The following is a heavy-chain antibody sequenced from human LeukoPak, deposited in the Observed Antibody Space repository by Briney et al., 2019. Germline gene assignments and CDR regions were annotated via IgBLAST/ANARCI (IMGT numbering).Heavy chain of an antibody. CDR1: GGSISSYY. D-gene: IGHD5-12*01. Sequence: SETLSLTCTVSGGSISSYYWSWIRQPPGKGLEWIGYIYYSGSTNYNPSLKSRVTISVDKSKNQFSLKLSSVTAANTAVYYCARVHSDYDLPFDYWGQGTLVTVSS. V-gene: IGHV4-59*12. CDR3: ARVHSDYDLPFDY. J-gene: IGHJ4*02. CDR2: IYYSGST.